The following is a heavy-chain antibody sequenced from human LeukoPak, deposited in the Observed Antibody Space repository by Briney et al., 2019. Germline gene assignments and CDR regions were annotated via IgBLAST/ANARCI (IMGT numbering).Heavy chain of an antibody. V-gene: IGHV4-59*01. Sequence: NSSETLSLTCTVSGGSISSYYWSWIRQPPGKGLEWIGYIYYSGSTNYNPSLKSRVTVSVDTSKNQCSLKLNSVTTADTAVYYCTRSTNLEAFDIWGQGTMVTVSS. CDR3: TRSTNLEAFDI. CDR1: GGSISSYY. D-gene: IGHD2-8*01. CDR2: IYYSGST. J-gene: IGHJ3*02.